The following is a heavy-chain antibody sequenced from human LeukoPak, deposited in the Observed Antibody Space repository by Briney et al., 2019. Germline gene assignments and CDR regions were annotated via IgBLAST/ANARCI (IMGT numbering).Heavy chain of an antibody. CDR2: MNPNSGNT. Sequence: GASVKVSCKASGYTFTSYDINWVRQATGQGLEWMGWMNPNSGNTGYAQKFQGRVTITRNTSISTAYMELSSVTAADTAVYYCARVVPAAIRYYYYYYYMDVWGKGTTVTVSS. J-gene: IGHJ6*03. CDR3: ARVVPAAIRYYYYYYYMDV. V-gene: IGHV1-8*03. D-gene: IGHD2-2*01. CDR1: GYTFTSYD.